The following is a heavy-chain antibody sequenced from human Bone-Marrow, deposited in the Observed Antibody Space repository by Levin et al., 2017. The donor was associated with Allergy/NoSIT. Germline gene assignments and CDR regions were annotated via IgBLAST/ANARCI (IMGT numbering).Heavy chain of an antibody. D-gene: IGHD2-15*01. V-gene: IGHV3-74*01. CDR3: ARVVLGYCSGCSCYYYYGIDV. Sequence: GGSLRLSCAASGFNFSSYWMHWGRQASGKGLVWVSRINSDGSRTSYADSVKGRFTISRDNAKNTLYLQMNSLRAEDTAVYYCARVVLGYCSGCSCYYYYGIDVWGQGTTVTVSS. CDR2: INSDGSRT. CDR1: GFNFSSYW. J-gene: IGHJ6*02.